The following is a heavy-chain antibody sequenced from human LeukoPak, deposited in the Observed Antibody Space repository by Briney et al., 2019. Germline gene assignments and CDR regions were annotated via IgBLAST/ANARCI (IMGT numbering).Heavy chain of an antibody. CDR1: GFTFSTYW. Sequence: PGGSLRLSCAASGFTFSTYWMSWVRQAPGKGLEWVANIKEDGSAKYHVDSVKGRFTISRDNAKNSLYLQMNSLRAEDTAVYYCARDYDGVRGHWWGQGTLVTVSS. J-gene: IGHJ4*02. D-gene: IGHD2-8*01. V-gene: IGHV3-7*04. CDR2: IKEDGSAK. CDR3: ARDYDGVRGHW.